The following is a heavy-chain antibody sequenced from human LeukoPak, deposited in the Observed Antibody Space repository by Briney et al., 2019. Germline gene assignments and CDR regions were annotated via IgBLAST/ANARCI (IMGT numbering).Heavy chain of an antibody. D-gene: IGHD1-26*01. J-gene: IGHJ4*02. CDR3: AKVGATRYFDY. V-gene: IGHV3-21*04. CDR2: ITGDSTYI. CDR1: GITFSAYS. Sequence: GGSLRLSCAASGITFSAYSLNWIRQAPGKGLEWVATITGDSTYISHADSVKGRFIISRDNAKNSVYLQMNSPRAEDTAVYYCAKVGATRYFDYWGQGTLVTVSS.